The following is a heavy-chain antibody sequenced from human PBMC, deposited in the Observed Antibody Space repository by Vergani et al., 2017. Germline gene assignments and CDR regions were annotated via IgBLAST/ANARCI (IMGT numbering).Heavy chain of an antibody. Sequence: VQLVESGGGVVQPGGSLRLSCAASGFTFSSYGMHWVRQAPGKGLEWVSYISSSGSAIYYADSVKGRFTISRDNAKNSLYLQMNTLGAEDTAVYYCARRKVELYGISDYWGQGTLVTVSS. CDR3: ARRKVELYGISDY. D-gene: IGHD3-3*01. CDR2: ISSSGSAI. J-gene: IGHJ4*02. CDR1: GFTFSSYG. V-gene: IGHV3-48*04.